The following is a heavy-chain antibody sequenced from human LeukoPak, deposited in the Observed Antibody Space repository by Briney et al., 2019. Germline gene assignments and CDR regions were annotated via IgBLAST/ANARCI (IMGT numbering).Heavy chain of an antibody. J-gene: IGHJ4*02. CDR3: ARDGTHDYGEN. CDR2: ISSSSSYI. D-gene: IGHD4-17*01. Sequence: GGSLRLSCAASGFTFSSYSMNWVRQAPGKGLEWVSSISSSSSYIYYADSVKGRFTISRDNAKNSLYLQMNSLRAEDTAVYYCARDGTHDYGENWGQGTLVTVSS. V-gene: IGHV3-21*01. CDR1: GFTFSSYS.